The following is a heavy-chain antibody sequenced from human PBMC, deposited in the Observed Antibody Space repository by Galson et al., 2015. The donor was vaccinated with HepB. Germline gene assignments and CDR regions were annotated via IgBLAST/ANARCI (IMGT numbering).Heavy chain of an antibody. CDR1: GFSLSTSGVG. Sequence: PALVTPTQTLTLTCTFSGFSLSTSGVGVGWIRQPPGKALEWLALIYWDDDKRYSPSLKSRLTITKDTSKNQVVLTMTNMDPVDTATYYCARSILTGYPEAFDIWGQGTMVTVPS. V-gene: IGHV2-5*02. D-gene: IGHD3-9*01. J-gene: IGHJ3*02. CDR3: ARSILTGYPEAFDI. CDR2: IYWDDDK.